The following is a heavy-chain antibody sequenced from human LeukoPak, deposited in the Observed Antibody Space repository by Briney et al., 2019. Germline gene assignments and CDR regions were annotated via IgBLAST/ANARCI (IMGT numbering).Heavy chain of an antibody. CDR2: ISSSGSTI. Sequence: GGSLRLSCAASGFTFSDYYMSWIRQAPGKGLEWVSYISSSGSTIYCADSVKGRFTISRDNAKNSLYLQMNSLRAEDAAVYYCARGLVYDSSLDYWGQGTLVTVSS. CDR3: ARGLVYDSSLDY. J-gene: IGHJ4*02. V-gene: IGHV3-11*04. D-gene: IGHD3-22*01. CDR1: GFTFSDYY.